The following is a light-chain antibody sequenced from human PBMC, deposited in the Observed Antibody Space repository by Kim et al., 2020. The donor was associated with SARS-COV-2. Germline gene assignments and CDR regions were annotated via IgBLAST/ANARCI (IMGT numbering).Light chain of an antibody. J-gene: IGLJ1*01. Sequence: QSITISCTGTSSDIGSYNLISWYQQHPGKAPKLMIYEANERPSGVSIRFSGSKSGNTASLTISGLQAEDEADYYCCSYAGASTYVFGTGTKVTVL. CDR2: EAN. V-gene: IGLV2-23*01. CDR1: SSDIGSYNL. CDR3: CSYAGASTYV.